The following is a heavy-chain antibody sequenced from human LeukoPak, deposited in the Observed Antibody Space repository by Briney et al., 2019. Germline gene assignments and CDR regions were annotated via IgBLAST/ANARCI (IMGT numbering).Heavy chain of an antibody. CDR2: ISWNSVSI. V-gene: IGHV3-9*01. Sequence: PGRSLRLSCAASGFTFNDYAMHWVRQGPGKGLEWVSGISWNSVSIGSADSVEGRFTISRDNAKNSLYLQMNSLRAEDTALYYCAKARGLLDDAFDIWGQGTMVTVSS. CDR1: GFTFNDYA. CDR3: AKARGLLDDAFDI. J-gene: IGHJ3*02. D-gene: IGHD2/OR15-2a*01.